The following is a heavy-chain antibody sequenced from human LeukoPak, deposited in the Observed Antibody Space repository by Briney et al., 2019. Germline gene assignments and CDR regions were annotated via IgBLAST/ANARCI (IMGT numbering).Heavy chain of an antibody. CDR2: IIPILGIA. V-gene: IGHV1-69*04. CDR3: ARVYDFWSGFPNYGMDV. CDR1: GGTFSSYA. Sequence: ASVKVSCKASGGTFSSYAISWVRQAPGQGLEWMGRIIPILGIANYAQKFQGRVTITADKSTSTAYMELSSLRSEDTAVYYCARVYDFWSGFPNYGMDVWGQGTTVTVSS. D-gene: IGHD3-3*01. J-gene: IGHJ6*02.